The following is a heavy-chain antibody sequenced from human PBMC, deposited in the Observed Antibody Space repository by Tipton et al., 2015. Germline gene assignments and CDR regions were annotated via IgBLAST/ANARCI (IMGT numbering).Heavy chain of an antibody. CDR2: VNHSGRN. Sequence: TLSLTCAVYGGSFSDYYWHWIRQPPGKGLEWIGEVNHSGRNSYNLSLKSRVTISVDKFKNQFSLELNSVTAADTAVYYCARVDILLSQGGMDVWGQGTLVTVSS. J-gene: IGHJ4*02. CDR1: GGSFSDYY. D-gene: IGHD3-10*01. V-gene: IGHV4-34*01. CDR3: ARVDILLSQGGMDV.